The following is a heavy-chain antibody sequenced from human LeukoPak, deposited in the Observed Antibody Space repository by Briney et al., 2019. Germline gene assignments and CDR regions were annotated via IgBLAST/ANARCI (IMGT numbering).Heavy chain of an antibody. D-gene: IGHD6-13*01. CDR1: GFTFSSYW. J-gene: IGHJ4*02. CDR2: IKPDGSEE. CDR3: AKLHPGYSSSGNFDY. Sequence: GGSLRVSCAASGFTFSSYWMSWVRQAPGKGLEWVANIKPDGSEEYYVDSVKGRFTISRDNAQNSLYLQMNSPRAEDTAVYYCAKLHPGYSSSGNFDYWGQGTLVTVSS. V-gene: IGHV3-7*02.